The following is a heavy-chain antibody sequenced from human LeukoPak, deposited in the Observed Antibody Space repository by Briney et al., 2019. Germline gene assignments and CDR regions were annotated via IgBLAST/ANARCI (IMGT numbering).Heavy chain of an antibody. CDR3: AKRSPPY. Sequence: QTGGSLRLSCTVSGFIVNSNDMSCVRQTPGKGLEWVSLIYISGITKYADSVQGRFTVSRDKSKNTLYLQMDSLRLEDTAVYYCAKRSPPYWGQGTLVTVSS. V-gene: IGHV3-66*01. CDR1: GFIVNSND. D-gene: IGHD3-10*01. J-gene: IGHJ4*02. CDR2: IYISGIT.